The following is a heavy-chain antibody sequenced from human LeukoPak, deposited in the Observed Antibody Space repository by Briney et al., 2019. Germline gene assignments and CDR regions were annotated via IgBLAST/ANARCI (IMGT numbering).Heavy chain of an antibody. CDR2: ISHSGST. D-gene: IGHD4-17*01. V-gene: IGHV4-59*01. CDR3: AADYGDPDTLDF. CDR1: GGSISTYY. Sequence: SETLSLTCSVSGGSISTYYWSWIRQRPGKGLEWIGYISHSGSTNYNPSLKSRVTISVDTSKNQFSLKLSSVIAADTAVYYCAADYGDPDTLDFWGQGTLVTVSS. J-gene: IGHJ4*02.